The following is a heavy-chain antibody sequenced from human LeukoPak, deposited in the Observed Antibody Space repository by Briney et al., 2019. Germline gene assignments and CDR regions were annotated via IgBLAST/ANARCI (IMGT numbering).Heavy chain of an antibody. V-gene: IGHV7-4-1*02. CDR1: GYTFTSYA. CDR2: INTNTGNP. Sequence: ASVKVSCKASGYTFTSYAISWVRQAPGQGLEWMGWINTNTGNPTYAQGFTGRFVFSLDTSVSTAYLQISSLKAEDTAVYYCARAGIAVAGTGVPYWGQGTLVTVSS. D-gene: IGHD6-19*01. CDR3: ARAGIAVAGTGVPY. J-gene: IGHJ4*02.